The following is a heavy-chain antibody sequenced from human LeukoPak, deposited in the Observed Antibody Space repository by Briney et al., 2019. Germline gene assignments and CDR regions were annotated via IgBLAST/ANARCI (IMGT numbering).Heavy chain of an antibody. V-gene: IGHV3-23*01. J-gene: IGHJ4*02. D-gene: IGHD6-13*01. Sequence: PGGSLRLSCAASGFTFSSYAMSWVRQAPGKGLEWVSAISGSGGSTYYADSVKGGFTISRDNSKNTLYLQMNSLRAVDTAVYYCAKEGLAAAGKEIGYWGQGTLVTVSS. CDR2: ISGSGGST. CDR3: AKEGLAAAGKEIGY. CDR1: GFTFSSYA.